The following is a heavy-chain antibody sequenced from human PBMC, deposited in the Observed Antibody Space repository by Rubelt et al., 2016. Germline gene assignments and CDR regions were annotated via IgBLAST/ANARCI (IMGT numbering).Heavy chain of an antibody. D-gene: IGHD3-3*01. CDR1: GFTFSSYA. Sequence: GGSLRLSCAASGFTFSSYAMSWVRQAPGKGLEWVSAISGSGGSTYYADSVKGRFTISRDNSKNTLYLQMNSLRAGDTAVFYCASGTIITIFGVDTEYGMDVWGQGTTVTVSS. J-gene: IGHJ6*02. CDR3: ASGTIITIFGVDTEYGMDV. CDR2: ISGSGGST. V-gene: IGHV3-23*01.